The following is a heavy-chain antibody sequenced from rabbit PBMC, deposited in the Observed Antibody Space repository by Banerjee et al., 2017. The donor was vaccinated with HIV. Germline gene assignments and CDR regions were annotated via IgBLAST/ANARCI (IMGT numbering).Heavy chain of an antibody. D-gene: IGHD4-2*01. CDR1: GFSFSDREV. V-gene: IGHV1S45*01. CDR3: ASDLAAVIGRDFSL. Sequence: EQLVGSGGSLGQRAGSLTRTSKASGFSFSDREVMCWVRQAPGKGLKWIACINTATGTAVYASWAKGRFPISKSSSTSVTLTMTSLTAAHTAPYSCASDLAAVIGRDFSLWGPGTLVTVS. J-gene: IGHJ4*01. CDR2: INTATGTA.